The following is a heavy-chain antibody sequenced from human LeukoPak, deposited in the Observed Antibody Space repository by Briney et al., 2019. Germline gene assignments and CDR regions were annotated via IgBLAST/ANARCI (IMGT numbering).Heavy chain of an antibody. V-gene: IGHV3-33*01. Sequence: PGRSLRLSCAASGFTFSSYGMHWVRQAPGKGLEWVAVIWYDGTNQYYADSVKGRFTISRDNSKNTLYLQMNSLRAEDTALYYCAREVNQPYYFDSWGQGTLVTVSS. D-gene: IGHD1-14*01. CDR3: AREVNQPYYFDS. CDR1: GFTFSSYG. CDR2: IWYDGTNQ. J-gene: IGHJ4*02.